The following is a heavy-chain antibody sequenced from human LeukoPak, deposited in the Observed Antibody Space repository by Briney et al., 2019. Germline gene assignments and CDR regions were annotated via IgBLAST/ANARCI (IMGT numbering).Heavy chain of an antibody. CDR3: ARMNSGSYAFDY. CDR2: ISDSGGRT. V-gene: IGHV3-23*01. D-gene: IGHD1-26*01. CDR1: GITLSNYG. Sequence: PGGSLRLSCAVSGITLSNYGMSWVRQAPGKGLEWVAGISDSGGRTNYADSVKGRFTISRDNPKNTLYLQMNSLRAEDTAVYYCARMNSGSYAFDYWGQGTLVTVS. J-gene: IGHJ4*02.